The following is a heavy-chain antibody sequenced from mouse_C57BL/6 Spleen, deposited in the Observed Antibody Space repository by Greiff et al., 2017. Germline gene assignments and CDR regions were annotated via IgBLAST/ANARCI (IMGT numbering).Heavy chain of an antibody. D-gene: IGHD2-4*01. CDR2: ISYDGSN. V-gene: IGHV3-6*01. CDR1: GYSITSGYY. Sequence: EVKLMESGPGLVKPSQSLSLTCSVTGYSITSGYYWNWIRQFPGNKLEWMGYISYDGSNNYNPSLKNRISITRDTSKNQFFLKLNSGTTEDTATYYCARDYYDYDGFAYWGQGTLVTVSA. J-gene: IGHJ3*01. CDR3: ARDYYDYDGFAY.